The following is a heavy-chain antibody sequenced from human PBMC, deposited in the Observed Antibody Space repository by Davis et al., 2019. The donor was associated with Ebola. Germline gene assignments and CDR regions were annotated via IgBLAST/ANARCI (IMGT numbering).Heavy chain of an antibody. J-gene: IGHJ3*02. Sequence: GESLKISCKGSGYSFTSYWIGWVRQMPGKGLEWMGIIYPGDSDTRYSPSFQGQVTLSADKSISTAYLQWSSLKASDTGKYYCARQAVAGTDAFDIWGQGTMVTVSS. CDR3: ARQAVAGTDAFDI. D-gene: IGHD6-19*01. CDR1: GYSFTSYW. V-gene: IGHV5-51*01. CDR2: IYPGDSDT.